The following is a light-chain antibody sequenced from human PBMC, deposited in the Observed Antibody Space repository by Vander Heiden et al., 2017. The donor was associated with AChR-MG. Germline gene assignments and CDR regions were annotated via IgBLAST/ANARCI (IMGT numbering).Light chain of an antibody. Sequence: SYELTQPLSVSVALGQTARITCGGNNIGSKNVHWYQQKPGQAPVMVIYRHTNRPSGIPERFSGSNSGNTATLTISRAQAGDEADYFCQIWDSSTAWVFGGGTKLTVL. CDR2: RHT. J-gene: IGLJ2*01. CDR3: QIWDSSTAWV. V-gene: IGLV3-9*01. CDR1: NIGSKN.